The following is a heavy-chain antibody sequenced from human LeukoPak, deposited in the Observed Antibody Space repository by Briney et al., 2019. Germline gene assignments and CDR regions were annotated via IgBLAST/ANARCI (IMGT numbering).Heavy chain of an antibody. Sequence: GGSLRLSCAASGFTFNNAWMSWVRQSPGKGLEWVGRIKSKADGGTTDHAAPVKGRFSISRDDSKNTLYLQMNSLKTEDTAVYYCTTDGVGIEGATFDYWGQGTLVTVSS. D-gene: IGHD1-26*01. CDR1: GFTFNNAW. V-gene: IGHV3-15*01. CDR2: IKSKADGGTT. CDR3: TTDGVGIEGATFDY. J-gene: IGHJ4*02.